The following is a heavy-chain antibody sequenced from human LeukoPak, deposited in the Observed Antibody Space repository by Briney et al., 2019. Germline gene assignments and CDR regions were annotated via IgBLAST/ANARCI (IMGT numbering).Heavy chain of an antibody. Sequence: GGSLRLSCAASGVTFSVYDMSWIRQAPGKGLEWVSYISSSSSYTNYADSVKGRFTISRDNAKNSLYLQMNSLRAEDTAVYYCARDAGSGSFDHWGQGTLVTVSS. D-gene: IGHD3-10*01. CDR3: ARDAGSGSFDH. CDR1: GVTFSVYD. J-gene: IGHJ4*02. V-gene: IGHV3-11*05. CDR2: ISSSSSYT.